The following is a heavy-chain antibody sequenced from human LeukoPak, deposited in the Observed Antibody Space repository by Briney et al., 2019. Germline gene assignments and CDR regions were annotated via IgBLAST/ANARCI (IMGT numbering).Heavy chain of an antibody. V-gene: IGHV4-34*01. D-gene: IGHD5-18*01. CDR1: GGSFSGYY. CDR3: ARGIHNGNWFDP. J-gene: IGHJ5*02. Sequence: SETLSLTCAVYGGSFSGYYWSWIRQPPGKGLEWIGEINHSGSTNYNPSLKSRVTISVDTSKNQFSLKLSSVTAADTAVYYCARGIHNGNWFDPWGQGTLVTVSS. CDR2: INHSGST.